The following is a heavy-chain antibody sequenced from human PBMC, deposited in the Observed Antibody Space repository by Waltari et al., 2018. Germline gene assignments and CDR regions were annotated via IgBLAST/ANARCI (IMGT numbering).Heavy chain of an antibody. V-gene: IGHV1-18*04. CDR2: ISPYKGIT. J-gene: IGHJ4*02. CDR3: ARRYSSAWYDLEY. D-gene: IGHD6-19*01. Sequence: QVQLVQSGAEVKKPWASVKVSCKASGYSFTNYVIRWVRQAPGQGLEWVGWISPYKGITNSVKKGQGRVTMTTDTSTSTAYMELRSLTSDDTAVYDCARRYSSAWYDLEYWGQGTLVTVSS. CDR1: GYSFTNYV.